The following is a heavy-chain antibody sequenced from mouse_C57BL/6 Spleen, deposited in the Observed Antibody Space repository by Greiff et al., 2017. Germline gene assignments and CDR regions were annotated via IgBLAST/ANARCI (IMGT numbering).Heavy chain of an antibody. Sequence: QVQLKESGPGLVAPSQSLSITCTVSGFSLTSYGVHWVRQPPGKGLEWLVVIWSDGSTTYNSALKSRLSISKDNSKSQVFLKMNSLQTDDTAMYYCARHYSGSSYWYFDVWGTGTTVTVSS. J-gene: IGHJ1*03. V-gene: IGHV2-6-1*01. D-gene: IGHD1-1*01. CDR3: ARHYSGSSYWYFDV. CDR1: GFSLTSYG. CDR2: IWSDGST.